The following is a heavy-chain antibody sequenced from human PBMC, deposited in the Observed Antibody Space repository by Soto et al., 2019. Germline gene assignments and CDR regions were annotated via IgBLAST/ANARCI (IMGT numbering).Heavy chain of an antibody. CDR2: ISGSGGST. D-gene: IGHD2-15*01. CDR3: AKYFRNIGVVVAATSHWFDP. CDR1: GFTFSSYA. J-gene: IGHJ5*02. V-gene: IGHV3-23*01. Sequence: GGSLRLSCAASGFTFSSYAMSWVRQAPGKGLEWVSAISGSGGSTYYADSVKGRFTISRDNSKNTLYLQMNSLRAEDTAVYYWAKYFRNIGVVVAATSHWFDPWGQGTLVTVSS.